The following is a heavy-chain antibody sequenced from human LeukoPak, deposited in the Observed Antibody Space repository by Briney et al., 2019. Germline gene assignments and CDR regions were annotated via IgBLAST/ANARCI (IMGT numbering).Heavy chain of an antibody. D-gene: IGHD3-10*01. CDR3: ARAGWFGELFAY. Sequence: SQTLSLTCAISGDSVSSNSAAWIWLRQSPSRGLEWLGSTYYRSKWYNDYAGSVKSRITINPDTSKNQFSLQLNSVTPEDTAVYYCARAGWFGELFAYWGQGTLVTVSS. CDR1: GDSVSSNSAA. J-gene: IGHJ4*02. CDR2: TYYRSKWYN. V-gene: IGHV6-1*01.